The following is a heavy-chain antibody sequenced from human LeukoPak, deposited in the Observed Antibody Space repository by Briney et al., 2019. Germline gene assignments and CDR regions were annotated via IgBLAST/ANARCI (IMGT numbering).Heavy chain of an antibody. D-gene: IGHD2-2*01. J-gene: IGHJ4*02. CDR1: GFTFSSYW. CDR3: ARDQRYCSSSSCPWEPFDY. V-gene: IGHV3-7*05. CDR2: IKQDGSEK. Sequence: GGSLRLSCAASGFTFSSYWMSWVRQAPGKGLEWVADIKQDGSEKYYVDSVKGRFTISRDNAKNSLYLQMNSLRAEDTAVYYCARDQRYCSSSSCPWEPFDYWGQGTLVTVSS.